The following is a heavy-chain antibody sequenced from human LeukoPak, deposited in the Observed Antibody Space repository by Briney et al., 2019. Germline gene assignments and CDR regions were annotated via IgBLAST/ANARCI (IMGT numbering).Heavy chain of an antibody. CDR3: ARPLKYGSGGQVGAFDI. Sequence: ASVKVSCKASGYTFTSYYMHWVRQAPGQGLEWMGIINPSGGSTSYAQKFQGRVTMTRDTSTSTVYMELSSPRSEDTAVYYCARPLKYGSGGQVGAFDIWGQGTMVTVSS. J-gene: IGHJ3*02. V-gene: IGHV1-46*01. D-gene: IGHD3-10*01. CDR1: GYTFTSYY. CDR2: INPSGGST.